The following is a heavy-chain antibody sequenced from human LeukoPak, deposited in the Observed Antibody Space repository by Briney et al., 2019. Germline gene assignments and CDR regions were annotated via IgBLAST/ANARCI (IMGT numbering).Heavy chain of an antibody. CDR1: GYSFTSYW. CDR2: IDPSDSYT. D-gene: IGHD2-2*01. Sequence: GESLKISCKGSGYSFTSYWLSWVRQMPGKGLEWMGRIDPSDSYTNYSPSLQGHVTIPADKSISTAYLQWSSLKASDTAMYYCAREVKSTSCYEVRDWGQGTLVAVSS. V-gene: IGHV5-10-1*01. J-gene: IGHJ4*02. CDR3: AREVKSTSCYEVRD.